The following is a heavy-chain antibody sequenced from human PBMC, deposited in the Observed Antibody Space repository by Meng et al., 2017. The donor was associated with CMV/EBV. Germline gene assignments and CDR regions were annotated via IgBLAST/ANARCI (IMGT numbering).Heavy chain of an antibody. J-gene: IGHJ6*02. CDR1: GYTFTGYY. CDR2: INPNSGGT. Sequence: ASVKVSCKASGYTFTGYYMHWVRQAPGQGLEWMGWINPNSGGTNYAQKFQGRVTMTRDTSISTAYKELSRLRSDDTAVYYCAIEKGVAGKDYYYGMDVWGQGTTVTVSS. CDR3: AIEKGVAGKDYYYGMDV. V-gene: IGHV1-2*02. D-gene: IGHD6-19*01.